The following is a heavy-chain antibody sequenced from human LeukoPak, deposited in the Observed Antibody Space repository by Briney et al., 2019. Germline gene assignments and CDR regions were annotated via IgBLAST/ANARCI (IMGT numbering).Heavy chain of an antibody. CDR1: GYTFTSHA. D-gene: IGHD2-2*01. CDR2: INTNTGNP. V-gene: IGHV7-4-1*02. J-gene: IGHJ4*02. Sequence: ASVKVSCKASGYTFTSHAMNWVRQAPGQGPEWMGWINTNTGNPTYAQAFTGRFVFSLDTSVSTAYLQISSLKAEDTAVYYCARQGPGYCSSTSCYGVGYWGQGTLVTVSS. CDR3: ARQGPGYCSSTSCYGVGY.